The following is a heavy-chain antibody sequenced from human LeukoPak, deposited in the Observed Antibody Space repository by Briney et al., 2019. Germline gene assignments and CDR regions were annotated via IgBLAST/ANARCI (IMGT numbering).Heavy chain of an antibody. J-gene: IGHJ6*03. CDR2: ISAYNGNT. Sequence: ASVKVSCKASGYTFTSYGISWVRQAPGQGLEWMGWISAYNGNTNYAQKLQGRVTMTTDTSTSTAYMELRSLRSDDTAVYYCARDFRAVAGTYYYYYMDVWGKGTTVTISS. V-gene: IGHV1-18*01. D-gene: IGHD6-19*01. CDR3: ARDFRAVAGTYYYYYMDV. CDR1: GYTFTSYG.